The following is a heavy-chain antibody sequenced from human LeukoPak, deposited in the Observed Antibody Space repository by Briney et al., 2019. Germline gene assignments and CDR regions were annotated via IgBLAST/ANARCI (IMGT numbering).Heavy chain of an antibody. D-gene: IGHD3-10*01. J-gene: IGHJ4*02. V-gene: IGHV3-7*01. CDR1: GFTFSNYW. Sequence: GGSLRLSCAASGFTFSNYWMTWVRRAPGKGLEWVANIRRDGSETHYVDSVMGRFTISRDNAKNSLYLQMNSLRAEDTAVYYCARGEYGSGSYHIDYWGQGTLVTVSS. CDR3: ARGEYGSGSYHIDY. CDR2: IRRDGSET.